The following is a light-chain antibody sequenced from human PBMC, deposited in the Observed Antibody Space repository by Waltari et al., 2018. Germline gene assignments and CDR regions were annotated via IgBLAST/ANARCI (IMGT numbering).Light chain of an antibody. J-gene: IGLJ3*02. CDR3: SSYISSSTLEV. CDR2: DVS. V-gene: IGLV2-14*03. CDR1: SSDVGGYTY. Sequence: QSALTQPASVSGSPGQSITISCTGTSSDVGGYTYVSWYQQHPGKAPKLMIFDVSNRPSWVSNRFSGSKSGNTSSLTISGLQAEDEADYYCSSYISSSTLEVFGGGTRLTVL.